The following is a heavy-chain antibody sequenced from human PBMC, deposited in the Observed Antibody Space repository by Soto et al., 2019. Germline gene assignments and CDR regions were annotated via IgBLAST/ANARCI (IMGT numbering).Heavy chain of an antibody. Sequence: QITLNESGPTVVRPTETLTLTCRFSGFSLTTSRVGVGWIRQSPGKAPEWLALIYWDDDKRYSASLKSRLTITKDTSKNPVVLTVSDLDPTDTATYYCAHRVLRTVFGLVTTTAVYFDFWGQGTPVAVSS. D-gene: IGHD3-3*01. J-gene: IGHJ4*02. V-gene: IGHV2-5*02. CDR1: GFSLTTSRVG. CDR2: IYWDDDK. CDR3: AHRVLRTVFGLVTTTAVYFDF.